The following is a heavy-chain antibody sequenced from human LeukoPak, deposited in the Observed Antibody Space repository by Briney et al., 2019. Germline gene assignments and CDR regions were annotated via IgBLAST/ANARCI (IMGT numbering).Heavy chain of an antibody. CDR1: GLTFSTYS. CDR3: AAAGRLGYYYGMDV. Sequence: GGSLRLSCAASGLTFSTYSMNWVRQAPGKGLEWVSSISGSSSYKYYADSVKGRFSISRDNAKNSLYLQMNSLRAEDTAVYYCAAAGRLGYYYGMDVWGQGTTVTVSS. CDR2: ISGSSSYK. J-gene: IGHJ6*02. V-gene: IGHV3-21*06. D-gene: IGHD6-13*01.